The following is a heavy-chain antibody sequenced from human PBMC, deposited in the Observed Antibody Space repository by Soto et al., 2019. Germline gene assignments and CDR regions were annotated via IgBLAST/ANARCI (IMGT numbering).Heavy chain of an antibody. J-gene: IGHJ4*02. D-gene: IGHD2-2*01. V-gene: IGHV3-23*01. Sequence: GALRLSCAASGFTLSNHAMSWVRQAPGKGLEWVSGIGGRGRNTSYADSVKSRSTTSRDNSKNTLYLQINSLSAEDTAVYYCAKDSSLGYCSSTSCYSGAAPRPSADYWGQGTLVTVSS. CDR3: AKDSSLGYCSSTSCYSGAAPRPSADY. CDR2: IGGRGRNT. CDR1: GFTLSNHA.